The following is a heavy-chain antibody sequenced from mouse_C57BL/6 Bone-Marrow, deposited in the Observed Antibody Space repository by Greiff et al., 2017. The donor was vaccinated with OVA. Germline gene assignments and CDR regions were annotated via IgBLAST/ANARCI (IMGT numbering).Heavy chain of an antibody. Sequence: EVKLEESGGGLVKPGGSLKLSCAASGFTFSSYTMSWVRQTPEKRLEWVATISGGGGNTYYPDSVKGRFTISRDNAKNTLYLQMSSLRSEDTALYYCARPAYYSNYVGFAYWGQGTLVTVSA. D-gene: IGHD2-5*01. CDR2: ISGGGGNT. J-gene: IGHJ3*01. V-gene: IGHV5-9*01. CDR1: GFTFSSYT. CDR3: ARPAYYSNYVGFAY.